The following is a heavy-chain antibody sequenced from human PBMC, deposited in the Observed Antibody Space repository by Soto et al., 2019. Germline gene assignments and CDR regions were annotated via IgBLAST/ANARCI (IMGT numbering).Heavy chain of an antibody. CDR3: AKWGLGYCSSTSCPRPYYYYGMDV. D-gene: IGHD2-2*01. Sequence: SETLSLTCTVSGGSISSGGYYWSWIRQHPGKGQEWIGYIYYSGSTYYNPSLKSRVTISVDTSKNQFSLKLSSVTAADTAVYYCAKWGLGYCSSTSCPRPYYYYGMDVWGQGTTVTVSS. CDR2: IYYSGST. CDR1: GGSISSGGYY. J-gene: IGHJ6*02. V-gene: IGHV4-31*03.